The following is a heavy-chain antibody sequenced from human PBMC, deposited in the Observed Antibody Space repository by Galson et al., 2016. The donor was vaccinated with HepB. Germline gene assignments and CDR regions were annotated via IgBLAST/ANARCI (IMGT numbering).Heavy chain of an antibody. J-gene: IGHJ4*02. CDR3: ARTSGGFASRRSYHIDH. CDR1: GGSVSGGDNW. Sequence: SETLSLTCSVSGGSVSGGDNWWSWVRQSPGKGLDWVGEIYYNGKTNVNPSLASRLTLSIDRSGNQLSLQLTSVTAADTARYFCARTSGGFASRRSYHIDHWGRGLSVTVS. V-gene: IGHV4/OR15-8*02. D-gene: IGHD3-16*02. CDR2: IYYNGKT.